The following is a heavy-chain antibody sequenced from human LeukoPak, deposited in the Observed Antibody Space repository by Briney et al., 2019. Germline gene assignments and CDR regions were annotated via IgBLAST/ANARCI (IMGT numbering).Heavy chain of an antibody. CDR3: ARQTGSGLFILP. Sequence: TSETLSLTCTVSGGSISSSSYYWGWIRQPPGKGLEWIGSIYYSGSTYYNPSLKSRVTISVDTSKNQFSLKLSSVTAADTAVYYCARQTGSGLFILPGGQGTLVTVSS. D-gene: IGHD3/OR15-3a*01. CDR2: IYYSGST. V-gene: IGHV4-39*07. J-gene: IGHJ4*02. CDR1: GGSISSSSYY.